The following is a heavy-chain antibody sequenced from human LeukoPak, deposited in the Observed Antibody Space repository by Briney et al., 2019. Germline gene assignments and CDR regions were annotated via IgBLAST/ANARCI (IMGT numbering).Heavy chain of an antibody. Sequence: ASVKVSCKASGYTFTSYGISWVRQAPGQGLEWMGWISAYNGNTNYVQKLQGRVTMTTDTSTSTAYMAVRNLRSDGTAGYYCARVLYDSSGEDAFDIWGQGTMVTVSS. J-gene: IGHJ3*02. CDR3: ARVLYDSSGEDAFDI. D-gene: IGHD3-22*01. CDR2: ISAYNGNT. CDR1: GYTFTSYG. V-gene: IGHV1-18*01.